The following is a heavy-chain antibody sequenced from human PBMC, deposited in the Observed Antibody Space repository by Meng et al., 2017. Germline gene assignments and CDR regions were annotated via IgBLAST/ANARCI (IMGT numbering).Heavy chain of an antibody. CDR3: ARGSVAGASPVDY. V-gene: IGHV1-3*01. J-gene: IGHJ4*02. Sequence: ASVKVSCKACGYTFTRYAMYWVRQAPGQRREWMGWINAGNGNTKYSQKFQGRVTITRDTSASTAYMELSSLRPEDTAVYYCARGSVAGASPVDYWGQGTLVTVSS. CDR2: INAGNGNT. CDR1: GYTFTRYA. D-gene: IGHD6-19*01.